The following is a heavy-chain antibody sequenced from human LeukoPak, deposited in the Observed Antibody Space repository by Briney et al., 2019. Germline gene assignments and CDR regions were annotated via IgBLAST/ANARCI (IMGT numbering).Heavy chain of an antibody. Sequence: GGSLRLSRAASGFTFSGSAMHCVRQASGKGLEWVGRIRSKANSYATAYAASVKGSFTISRDDSKNTAYLQMNSLKTEDTAVYYCTSSYCSGGSCYSIDYHYYMDVWGKGTTVTVSS. CDR3: TSSYCSGGSCYSIDYHYYMDV. V-gene: IGHV3-73*01. J-gene: IGHJ6*03. CDR1: GFTFSGSA. CDR2: IRSKANSYAT. D-gene: IGHD2-15*01.